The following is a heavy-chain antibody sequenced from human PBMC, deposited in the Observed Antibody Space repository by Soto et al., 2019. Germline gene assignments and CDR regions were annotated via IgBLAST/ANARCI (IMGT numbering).Heavy chain of an antibody. Sequence: PGGSLRLSCVASGFPVNGYGMHWVRQAPGKGLEWVAETCHDGSNKYHADSVKGRFTISRVNPKNTLYLQMDSRRAEDKAVYYCARDRDAASGGLDYSSGSLNFDYWGKGA. CDR3: ARDRDAASGGLDYSSGSLNFDY. D-gene: IGHD3-10*01. V-gene: IGHV3-33*01. CDR2: TCHDGSNK. CDR1: GFPVNGYG. J-gene: IGHJ4*02.